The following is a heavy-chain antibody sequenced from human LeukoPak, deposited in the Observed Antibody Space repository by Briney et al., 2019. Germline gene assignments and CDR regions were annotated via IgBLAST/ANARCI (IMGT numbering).Heavy chain of an antibody. CDR2: INTYKGDT. Sequence: ASVKVSCKASGYPFTDYYMHWVRQAPGQGLEWMGWINTYKGDTLYAQKLQGRVTMTADTSTNTAYMELRSLRFDDTAVYYCAREFGHCYGDNCFYFFDTWGQGFRVTVSS. V-gene: IGHV1-18*04. CDR1: GYPFTDYY. CDR3: AREFGHCYGDNCFYFFDT. J-gene: IGHJ4*02. D-gene: IGHD4-23*01.